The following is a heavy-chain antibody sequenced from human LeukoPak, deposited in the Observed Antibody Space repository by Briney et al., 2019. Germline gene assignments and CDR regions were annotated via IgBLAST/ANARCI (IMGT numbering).Heavy chain of an antibody. CDR1: GFTFGSYS. D-gene: IGHD1-7*01. V-gene: IGHV3-21*01. CDR3: ARVGPYNWKYENWNYYYYMDV. J-gene: IGHJ6*03. CDR2: INIGSSYI. Sequence: PGGSLRLSCAASGFTFGSYSMNWVRQAPGKGLEWVSCINIGSSYIWYADSVKGRFTISRDNAKNSLYLQMNSLRAEDTAVYYCARVGPYNWKYENWNYYYYMDVWGKGTTVTVSS.